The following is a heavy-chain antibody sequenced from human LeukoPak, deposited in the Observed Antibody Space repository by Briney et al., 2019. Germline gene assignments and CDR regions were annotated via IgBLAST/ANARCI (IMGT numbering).Heavy chain of an antibody. Sequence: GGSLRLSCAASGFTLTTYAMSWVRQAPGKGLEWVSSIGSGGSTFHADSVKGRFTISRDNSKNTLYLQMNSLRAEDTAVYYCASGSGSYRTPYYYMDVWGTGTTVTVSS. J-gene: IGHJ6*03. CDR1: GFTLTTYA. CDR2: IGSGGST. CDR3: ASGSGSYRTPYYYMDV. V-gene: IGHV3-23*01. D-gene: IGHD3-10*01.